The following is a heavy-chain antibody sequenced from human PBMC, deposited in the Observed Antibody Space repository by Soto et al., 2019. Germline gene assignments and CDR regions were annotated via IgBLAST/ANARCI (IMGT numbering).Heavy chain of an antibody. CDR3: ARDTPPADY. CDR1: GYTLTELS. J-gene: IGHJ4*02. V-gene: IGHV1-24*01. Sequence: GASVKVSCKVSGYTLTELSMHWVRQAPGKGLEWMGGFDPEDGETIYAQKLQGRVTMTTDTSTSTAYMELRSLRSDDTAVYYCARDTPPADYWGQGTLVTVSS. CDR2: FDPEDGET.